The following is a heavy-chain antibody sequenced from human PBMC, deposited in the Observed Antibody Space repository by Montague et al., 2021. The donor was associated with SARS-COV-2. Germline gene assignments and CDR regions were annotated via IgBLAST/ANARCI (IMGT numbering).Heavy chain of an antibody. D-gene: IGHD1-26*01. CDR1: GGSVSSDNW. CDR3: ALPLGGARFDP. J-gene: IGHJ5*02. Sequence: SETLSLTCTVSGGSVSSDNWGTWVRQPPGKGLEWIGEIYHSGTTNYNPSLQSQVTISVDKSRNHLSLNLRSVTAADTAMYYCALPLGGARFDPWGQGILVTVSS. CDR2: IYHSGTT. V-gene: IGHV4-4*02.